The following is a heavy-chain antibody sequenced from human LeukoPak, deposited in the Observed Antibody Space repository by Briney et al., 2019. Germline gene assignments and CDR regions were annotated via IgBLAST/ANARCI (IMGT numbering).Heavy chain of an antibody. D-gene: IGHD1-1*01. CDR2: INQGGSEE. CDR3: ARSPDTGTVDY. V-gene: IGHV3-7*01. Sequence: PGGSLRLSCAASGFTFSDYYMSWVRHTPGKGLEWVANINQGGSEEYYVDSVRGRFTISRDNARNLLFLQMSNLRDEDTAVYYCARSPDTGTVDYWGQGTLVTVSS. CDR1: GFTFSDYY. J-gene: IGHJ4*02.